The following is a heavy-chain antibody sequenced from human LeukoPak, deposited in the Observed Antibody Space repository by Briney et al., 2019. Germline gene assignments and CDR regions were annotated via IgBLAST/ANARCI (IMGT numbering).Heavy chain of an antibody. CDR1: GFTFSSPA. CDR2: ISGSGRTT. CDR3: AKGRDCSGDSCLFDY. J-gene: IGHJ4*02. Sequence: PGGSLRLSCAASGFTFSSPAMSWVRQAPGKGLEWVSVISGSGRTTYYADSVKGRFTISRDNSKNTLYLQMNSLRAEDTAVYYCAKGRDCSGDSCLFDYWGQGTLVTVSS. D-gene: IGHD2-15*01. V-gene: IGHV3-23*01.